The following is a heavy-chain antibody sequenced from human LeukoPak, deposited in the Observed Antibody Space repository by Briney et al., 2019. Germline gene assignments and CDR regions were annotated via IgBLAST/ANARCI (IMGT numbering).Heavy chain of an antibody. V-gene: IGHV3-23*01. Sequence: GGSLRLSCAASGFTFSSYAMSWVRQAPGKGLEWVSAISGSGGSTDYANSVKGRFTISRDNAENTLYLQMNSLRAEDTAVYYCAARSDSDDYWGQGTLVTVSS. CDR3: AARSDSDDY. J-gene: IGHJ4*02. D-gene: IGHD1-26*01. CDR2: ISGSGGST. CDR1: GFTFSSYA.